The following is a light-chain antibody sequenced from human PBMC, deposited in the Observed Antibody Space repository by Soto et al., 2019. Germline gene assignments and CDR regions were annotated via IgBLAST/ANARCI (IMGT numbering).Light chain of an antibody. CDR3: QQAGSFPLT. CDR2: GAS. J-gene: IGKJ4*01. CDR1: QDISTL. Sequence: DIQMTQSPSSVSASIGDTVTITCRASQDISTLLAWYQQKPGKAPKLLIYGASTLESGVPSRFSGRGSGTDFTLTISSPQPEDFATYFCQQAGSFPLTFGGGTKVDIK. V-gene: IGKV1D-12*01.